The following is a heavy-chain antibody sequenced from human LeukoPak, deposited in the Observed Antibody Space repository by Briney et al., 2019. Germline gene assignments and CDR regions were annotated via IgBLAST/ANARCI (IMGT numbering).Heavy chain of an antibody. D-gene: IGHD3-16*02. V-gene: IGHV3-33*01. CDR2: IWYDGSNK. CDR1: GFTFSSYG. Sequence: GGSLRLSCAASGFTFSSYGMHWVRQAPGKGLEGVAVIWYDGSNKYYADSVKGRFTISRDNSKNTLYLQMNSLRAEDTAVYYCAREYYDYVWGSYPEDYWGQGTLVTVSS. J-gene: IGHJ4*02. CDR3: AREYYDYVWGSYPEDY.